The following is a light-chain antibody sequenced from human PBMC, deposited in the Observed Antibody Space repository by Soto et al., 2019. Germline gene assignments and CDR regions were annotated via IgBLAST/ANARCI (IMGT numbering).Light chain of an antibody. Sequence: QSALTQPASVSGSPGQSITISCTGTSSDVGAYNYVSWYQQHPVKAPKLMIYDVSSRPSGISNRFSGSKSGNTASLTISGVQAEDEADYYCSSYASSSTVIFGGGTKVPS. CDR1: SSDVGAYNY. J-gene: IGLJ2*01. CDR3: SSYASSSTVI. CDR2: DVS. V-gene: IGLV2-14*01.